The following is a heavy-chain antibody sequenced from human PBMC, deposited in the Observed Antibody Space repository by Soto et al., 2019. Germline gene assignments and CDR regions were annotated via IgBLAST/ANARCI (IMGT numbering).Heavy chain of an antibody. Sequence: SETLSLTCSVSGDSINSEGYYWSWIRQHPGKGLEWIGYIYYSGITRYNPSLKSRVAISADTSKTQFSLKLSSVTAADTAVYYCARSRPYDSSGTHEYWGQGSLVTVSS. D-gene: IGHD3-22*01. V-gene: IGHV4-31*03. CDR2: IYYSGIT. CDR1: GDSINSEGYY. CDR3: ARSRPYDSSGTHEY. J-gene: IGHJ4*02.